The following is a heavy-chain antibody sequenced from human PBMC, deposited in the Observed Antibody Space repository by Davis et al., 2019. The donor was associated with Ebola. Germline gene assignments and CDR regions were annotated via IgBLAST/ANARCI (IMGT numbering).Heavy chain of an antibody. J-gene: IGHJ4*02. CDR2: ISSSSSYI. CDR1: GFTFSSYE. CDR3: ARASGSYYFDY. D-gene: IGHD1-26*01. Sequence: GESLKISCAASGFTFSSYEMNWVRQAPGKGLEWVSYISSSSSYIYYADSVKGRFTISRDNAKNSLYLQMNSLRAEDTAVYYCARASGSYYFDYWGQGTLVTVSS. V-gene: IGHV3-21*05.